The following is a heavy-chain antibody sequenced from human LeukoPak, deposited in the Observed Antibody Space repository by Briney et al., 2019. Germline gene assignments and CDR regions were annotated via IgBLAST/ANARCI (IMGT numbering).Heavy chain of an antibody. D-gene: IGHD3-22*01. V-gene: IGHV3-23*01. CDR3: AKAAYYDSSGYFGSFNYYYGMDV. CDR2: ISGSGGST. CDR1: GFPFSSYA. J-gene: IGHJ6*02. Sequence: GSLGLSCSASGFPFSSYAMSWVRQAPGKGRGWVSAISGSGGSTYYADSVKGRFTISRDNSKNTLYLQMNSLRAEDTAVYYCAKAAYYDSSGYFGSFNYYYGMDVWGQGTTVTVSS.